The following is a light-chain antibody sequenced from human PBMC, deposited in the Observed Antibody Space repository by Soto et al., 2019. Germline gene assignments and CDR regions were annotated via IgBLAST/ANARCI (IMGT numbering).Light chain of an antibody. CDR1: SSDIGRYNY. Sequence: QSALTQPASVSGSPGQSITISCTGTSSDIGRYNYVSWYQQHPGEVPRLMIYDVSNRPSGVSNRFSGSKSGNTASLTISGLQAEDEADYYCGSYTSDNTLVFGGGTKLTVL. V-gene: IGLV2-14*03. CDR2: DVS. CDR3: GSYTSDNTLV. J-gene: IGLJ2*01.